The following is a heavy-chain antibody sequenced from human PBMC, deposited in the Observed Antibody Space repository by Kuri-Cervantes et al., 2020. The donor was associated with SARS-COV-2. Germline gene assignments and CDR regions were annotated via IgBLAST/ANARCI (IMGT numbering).Heavy chain of an antibody. Sequence: GESLKISCAAFGFTVGNNYMSWFRQAPGKGLEWVSVIYSSENAYYADSVEGRFTISRDNSKNTLYLQMNSLRAEDTAVYYCAREEYSSSWWGELGPFDYWGQGTLVTVSS. V-gene: IGHV3-53*01. D-gene: IGHD6-13*01. CDR1: GFTVGNNY. CDR3: AREEYSSSWWGELGPFDY. J-gene: IGHJ4*02. CDR2: IYSSENA.